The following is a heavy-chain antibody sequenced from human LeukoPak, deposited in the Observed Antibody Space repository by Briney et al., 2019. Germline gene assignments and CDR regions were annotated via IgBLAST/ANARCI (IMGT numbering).Heavy chain of an antibody. CDR3: ARVRATFSPHFDN. CDR2: INSDGSIT. J-gene: IGHJ4*02. D-gene: IGHD5-12*01. V-gene: IGHV3-74*01. CDR1: GFTFSSYW. Sequence: GGSLRLSCAASGFTFSSYWMHWVRQAPGKGLMWVSRINSDGSITSYADSVKGRFTNSRDNAKNTLYVQMNSLRAEDTAVYYCARVRATFSPHFDNWGEGTLVTVSS.